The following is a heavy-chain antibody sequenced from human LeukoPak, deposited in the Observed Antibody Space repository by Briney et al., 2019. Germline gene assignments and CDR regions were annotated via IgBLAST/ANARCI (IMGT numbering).Heavy chain of an antibody. CDR3: ARGSXGYSYG. Sequence: SETLSLTCTVSGGSISSYYWSWIRQPPGKGLEWIGYIYYSGSPNYNPTLKSRVTISVDTSKKQFSLKLSSVTAADTAVYYCARGSXGYSYGWGQGTLVTVSS. D-gene: IGHD3-22*01. CDR2: IYYSGSP. J-gene: IGHJ4*02. CDR1: GGSISSYY. V-gene: IGHV4-59*01.